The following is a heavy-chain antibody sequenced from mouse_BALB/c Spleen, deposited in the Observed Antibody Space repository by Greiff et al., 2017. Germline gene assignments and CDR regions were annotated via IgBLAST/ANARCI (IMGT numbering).Heavy chain of an antibody. CDR2: ISYSGST. Sequence: EVKLMESGPGLVKPSQSLSLTCTVTGYSITSDYAWNWIRQFPGNKLEWMGYISYSGSTSYNPSLKSRISITRDTSKNQFFLQLNSVTTEDTATYYCASYDYDEGAAMDYWGQGTSVTVSS. CDR3: ASYDYDEGAAMDY. D-gene: IGHD2-4*01. CDR1: GYSITSDYA. V-gene: IGHV3-2*02. J-gene: IGHJ4*01.